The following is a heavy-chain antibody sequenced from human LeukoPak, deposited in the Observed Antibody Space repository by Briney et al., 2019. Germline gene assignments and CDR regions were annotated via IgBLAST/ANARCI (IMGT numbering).Heavy chain of an antibody. V-gene: IGHV1-2*02. Sequence: GTSVKVSCKASGYTFTGYYMHWVRQAPGQGLEWMGWINPNSGGTNYAQKFQGRVTMTRDTSISTAYMELSRLRSDDTAVYYCTRDLIVLETGDPDYWGQGTLVTVSS. J-gene: IGHJ4*02. CDR2: INPNSGGT. D-gene: IGHD1-1*01. CDR3: TRDLIVLETGDPDY. CDR1: GYTFTGYY.